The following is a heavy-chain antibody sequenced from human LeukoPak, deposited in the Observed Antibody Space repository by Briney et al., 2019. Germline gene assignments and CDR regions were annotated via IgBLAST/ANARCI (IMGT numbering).Heavy chain of an antibody. CDR3: AKDSGSYSADY. V-gene: IGHV1-46*01. D-gene: IGHD1-26*01. CDR1: GYTFTTYK. CDR2: INPSDGDR. Sequence: ASVKVSCKASGYTFTTYKMHWVRQAPGQGLEWVGIINPSDGDRRNAQKFQGRVTMTRDTSTSTVYMELGSLRSEDTAVYYCAKDSGSYSADYWGQGTLVTVSS. J-gene: IGHJ4*02.